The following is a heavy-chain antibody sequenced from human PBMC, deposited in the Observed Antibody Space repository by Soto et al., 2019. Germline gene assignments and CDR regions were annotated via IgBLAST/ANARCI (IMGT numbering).Heavy chain of an antibody. J-gene: IGHJ6*02. V-gene: IGHV1-69*01. D-gene: IGHD4-17*01. CDR2: IIPIFNTA. CDR3: ARVRPPDYVGNYTIGMDV. CDR1: GGTLSNYA. Sequence: QVQLVQSGAEVKKPGSSVKVSCKASGGTLSNYAFTWVRQAPGQGLEWMGGIIPIFNTAHYAQKFQGRVTITADESTSTAYRAVNSLRSEDTAVYYCARVRPPDYVGNYTIGMDVLGQGTTVTVSS.